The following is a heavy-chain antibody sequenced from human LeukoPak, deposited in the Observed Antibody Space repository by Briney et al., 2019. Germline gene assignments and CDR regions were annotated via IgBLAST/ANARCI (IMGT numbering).Heavy chain of an antibody. D-gene: IGHD3-10*01. CDR1: GYTFTSYV. V-gene: IGHV1-18*01. CDR2: ISAYNGNT. J-gene: IGHJ6*02. Sequence: GASVKVSCKAAGYTFTSYVISWVGQPPGQGLEGMGWISAYNGNTNYAQKLQGRVTMTTDTSTSTAYMELRSLRSDDTAVYYCARDGMVRGVTYYYYGMDVWGQGTTVTVSS. CDR3: ARDGMVRGVTYYYYGMDV.